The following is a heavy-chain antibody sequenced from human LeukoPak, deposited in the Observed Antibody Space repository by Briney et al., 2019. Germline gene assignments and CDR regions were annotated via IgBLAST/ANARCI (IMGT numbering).Heavy chain of an antibody. Sequence: GGSLRLSWAASGFTFSDYSMNWVRHAPGKGLEWVSYISSGSSAIYYADSVKGRFTISRDNAKNSLYLQMNSLRAEDTAVYYCARDCDDFWSGYPPGMDVWGKGTTVTVSS. J-gene: IGHJ6*03. CDR3: ARDCDDFWSGYPPGMDV. V-gene: IGHV3-48*04. CDR1: GFTFSDYS. CDR2: ISSGSSAI. D-gene: IGHD3-3*01.